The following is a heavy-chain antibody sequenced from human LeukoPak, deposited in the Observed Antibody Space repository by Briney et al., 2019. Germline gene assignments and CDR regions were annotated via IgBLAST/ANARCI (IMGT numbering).Heavy chain of an antibody. V-gene: IGHV1-2*02. Sequence: ASVKVSCKASGCTFTGYYMHWVRQAPGQGLEWMGWINPNSGGTNYAQKFQGRVTMTRDTSISTAYMELSRLRSDDTAVYYCARVIVVVPAAIGGMGYFDYWGQGTLVTVSS. CDR3: ARVIVVVPAAIGGMGYFDY. CDR2: INPNSGGT. CDR1: GCTFTGYY. J-gene: IGHJ4*02. D-gene: IGHD2-2*02.